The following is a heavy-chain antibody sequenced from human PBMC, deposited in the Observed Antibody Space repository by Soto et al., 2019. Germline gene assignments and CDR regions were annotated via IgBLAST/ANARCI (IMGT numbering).Heavy chain of an antibody. Sequence: EVQLVESGGGLVQPGGSLRLSCAASGFTFSSCEMNWVRQAPGKGLEWVSYISSSGSTIYYADSVKGRFTISRDNAKNSLYLQMNSLRAEDTAVYYCAREELRLVTGAWYYWGQGTLVTVSS. CDR2: ISSSGSTI. V-gene: IGHV3-48*03. D-gene: IGHD1-26*01. CDR1: GFTFSSCE. J-gene: IGHJ4*02. CDR3: AREELRLVTGAWYY.